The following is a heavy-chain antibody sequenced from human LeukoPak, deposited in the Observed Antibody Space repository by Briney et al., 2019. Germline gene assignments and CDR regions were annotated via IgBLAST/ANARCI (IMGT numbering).Heavy chain of an antibody. J-gene: IGHJ3*02. CDR1: GFTFSSYA. V-gene: IGHV3-64*01. Sequence: GGSLRLSCAASGFTFSSYAMHWVRQAPGRGLEYVSAISSNGGSTYYANSVKGRFTISRDNSKNTLYLQMGSLRAEDMAVYYCARSPGEVVNPEYAFDIWGQGTMVTVSS. CDR2: ISSNGGST. D-gene: IGHD3-10*01. CDR3: ARSPGEVVNPEYAFDI.